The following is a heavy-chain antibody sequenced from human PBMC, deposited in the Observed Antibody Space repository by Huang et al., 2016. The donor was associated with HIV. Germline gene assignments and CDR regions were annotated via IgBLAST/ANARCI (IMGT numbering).Heavy chain of an antibody. J-gene: IGHJ2*01. CDR3: AHGYSTSWPNWHFDH. V-gene: IGHV2-5*02. CDR2: IYWDDDK. Sequence: QMTLKEYGPTLVKPTQTLTLTCTFSGFPLSTSGVGEGWIRQLPGKALEWLALIYWDDDKRYSPSFKSRLTITKDTSKNQVSLTMTNMDPVDTATYYCAHGYSTSWPNWHFDHWGRGTLVTVSS. CDR1: GFPLSTSGVG. D-gene: IGHD2-2*01.